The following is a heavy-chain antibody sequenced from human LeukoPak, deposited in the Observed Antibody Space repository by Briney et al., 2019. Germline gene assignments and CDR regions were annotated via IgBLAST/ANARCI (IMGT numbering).Heavy chain of an antibody. J-gene: IGHJ4*02. V-gene: IGHV4-34*01. Sequence: SETLSLTCAVYGGSFSGYYWNWIRQPPGKGLEWIGEINHSGSTNYNPSLKSRVTISVDTSKNKFSLRLRSVTAADTAIYYCARRTGSYFGQFDSWGQGTLVTVSS. CDR1: GGSFSGYY. CDR2: INHSGST. CDR3: ARRTGSYFGQFDS. D-gene: IGHD3-10*01.